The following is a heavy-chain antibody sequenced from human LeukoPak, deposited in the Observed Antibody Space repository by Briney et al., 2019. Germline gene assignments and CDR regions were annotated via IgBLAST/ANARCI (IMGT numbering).Heavy chain of an antibody. Sequence: SETLSLTCTVSGGSISSSSYYWGWIRQPPGKELEWIGSIYYSGSTYYNPSLKSRVTISVDTSKNQFSLKLSSVTAADTAVYYCAAGLLGNFDYWGQGTLVTVSS. CDR3: AAGLLGNFDY. CDR2: IYYSGST. CDR1: GGSISSSSYY. J-gene: IGHJ4*02. D-gene: IGHD1-14*01. V-gene: IGHV4-39*07.